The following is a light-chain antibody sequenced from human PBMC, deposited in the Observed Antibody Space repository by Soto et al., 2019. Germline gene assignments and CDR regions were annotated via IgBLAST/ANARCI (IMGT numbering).Light chain of an antibody. Sequence: DIQLTQSPSFLSASVGARVTVTCRASQDISSYLACYQQKPGKAPKLLIYGASTLQGGGPSRFSGSGSGTEFTLTISSLQPEDFATYYCQQLNSYPHTFGQGTKLEIK. CDR3: QQLNSYPHT. V-gene: IGKV1-9*01. CDR2: GAS. CDR1: QDISSY. J-gene: IGKJ2*01.